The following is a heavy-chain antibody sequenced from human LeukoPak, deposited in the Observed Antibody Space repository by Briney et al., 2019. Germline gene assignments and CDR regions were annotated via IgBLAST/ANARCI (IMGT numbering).Heavy chain of an antibody. CDR3: ARAYSSGWTSCFDY. V-gene: IGHV4-59*08. J-gene: IGHJ4*02. Sequence: SETLSLTCTVSGGSISSYYWSWIRQPPGKGLEWIGYIYYSGSTNYNPSLKSRVTISVDTSKNQFSLKLSSVTAADTAVYYCARAYSSGWTSCFDYWGQGTLVTVSS. CDR2: IYYSGST. CDR1: GGSISSYY. D-gene: IGHD6-19*01.